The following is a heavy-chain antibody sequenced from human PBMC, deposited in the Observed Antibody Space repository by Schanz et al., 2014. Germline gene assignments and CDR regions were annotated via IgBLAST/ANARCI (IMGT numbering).Heavy chain of an antibody. V-gene: IGHV3-23*01. D-gene: IGHD4-17*01. CDR3: ARKMKLGVYGGKGHDSLDI. Sequence: EVQLLESGGGLVQPGGSLRLSCASSGFSFTTYAMSWVRQAPGKGLEWVSSISSGGGSTYYADSVKGRFTISRDNSKNTLYLQMNSLRAGDAAVYYCARKMKLGVYGGKGHDSLDIWGQGTMVTVSS. J-gene: IGHJ3*02. CDR1: GFSFTTYA. CDR2: ISSGGGST.